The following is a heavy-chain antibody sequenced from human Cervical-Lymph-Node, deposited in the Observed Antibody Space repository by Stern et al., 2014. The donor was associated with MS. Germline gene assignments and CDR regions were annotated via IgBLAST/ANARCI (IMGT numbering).Heavy chain of an antibody. D-gene: IGHD4-17*01. CDR3: ARANYGDVYYYNGLDV. CDR1: EFYFGRYS. CDR2: ISGSGSHI. V-gene: IGHV3-21*01. Sequence: EVQLVESGGGLVKPGGSLRLSCVASEFYFGRYSMNLVRQAPGKGLEWVSSISGSGSHIYYADSVKGRFTISRDNAKNSLSLQMSSLRAEDTAVYFCARANYGDVYYYNGLDVWGQGTTVTVSS. J-gene: IGHJ6*02.